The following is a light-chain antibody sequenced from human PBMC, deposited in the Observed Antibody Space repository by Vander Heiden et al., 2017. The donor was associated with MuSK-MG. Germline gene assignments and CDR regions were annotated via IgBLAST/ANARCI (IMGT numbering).Light chain of an antibody. J-gene: IGKJ4*01. CDR1: QSLLNSNGYTY. CDR2: LVS. V-gene: IGKV2-28*01. CDR3: MQSLQNPLT. Sequence: ITDSSPSLPVTPPMHASISCRSSQSLLNSNGYTYLDWYLQKPGQSPRRLIYLVSNRVSGVPDRFSRSGSGTDFTLKISSVEAEDVGVYYCMQSLQNPLTFGGGTKVEIK.